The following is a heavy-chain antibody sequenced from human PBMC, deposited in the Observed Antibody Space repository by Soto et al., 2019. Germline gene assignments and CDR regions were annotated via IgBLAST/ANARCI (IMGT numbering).Heavy chain of an antibody. V-gene: IGHV3-23*01. D-gene: IGHD1-7*01. J-gene: IGHJ4*02. CDR1: VFTFSTYA. CDR3: AKDRNYPRDQFHY. Sequence: PWGSLVVSCAASVFTFSTYALSWVRQAPGKGLEWVSAISANGQGIYYADSVRGRFTISRDNSKNTIFLHMDSLRAEDTAVYYCAKDRNYPRDQFHYWGQGTLVTVS. CDR2: ISANGQGI.